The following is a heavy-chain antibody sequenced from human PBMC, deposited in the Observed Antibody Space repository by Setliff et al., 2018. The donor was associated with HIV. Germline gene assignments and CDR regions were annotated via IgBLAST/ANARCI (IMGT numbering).Heavy chain of an antibody. Sequence: PSETLSLTCTVSGGSISSSIYYWGWIRQPPGKGLEWIGFIYYSGSTYYYGGSTYYSPSLESRVTILLDTSKNQFSLRLSSVTAADTAVYYCARHRGMPGTTWYNHYMDVWGTGATVT. CDR1: GGSISSSIYY. V-gene: IGHV4-39*01. CDR3: ARHRGMPGTTWYNHYMDV. CDR2: IYYSGSTYYYGGST. J-gene: IGHJ6*03. D-gene: IGHD1-7*01.